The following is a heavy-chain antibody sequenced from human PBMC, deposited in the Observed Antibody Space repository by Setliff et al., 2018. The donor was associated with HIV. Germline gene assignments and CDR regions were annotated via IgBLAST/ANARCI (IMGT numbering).Heavy chain of an antibody. J-gene: IGHJ2*01. D-gene: IGHD5-18*01. Sequence: ASVKVSCKASGYTFPDYYLHWVRQAPGQGLEWMGRISPNSGGTNYAQKFQGRVTMTRDTSISTAYMELSRLRSDDTAVYYCARRRIQHWGYWYFDLWGRGTLVTVSS. CDR2: ISPNSGGT. CDR1: GYTFPDYY. V-gene: IGHV1-2*06. CDR3: ARRRIQHWGYWYFDL.